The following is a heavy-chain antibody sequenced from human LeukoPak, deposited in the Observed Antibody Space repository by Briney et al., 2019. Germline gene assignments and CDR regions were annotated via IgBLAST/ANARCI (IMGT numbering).Heavy chain of an antibody. Sequence: GASVKVSFKASGYTFTSYYMHWVRQAPGQGLEWMGLINPSGGSTSYAQKFQGRVTMTRDTSTSTVYMELSSLRSEDTAVYYCARDLFTAMGDVSYYYYGMDVWGQGTTVTVSS. J-gene: IGHJ6*02. CDR3: ARDLFTAMGDVSYYYYGMDV. CDR1: GYTFTSYY. V-gene: IGHV1-46*01. CDR2: INPSGGST. D-gene: IGHD5-18*01.